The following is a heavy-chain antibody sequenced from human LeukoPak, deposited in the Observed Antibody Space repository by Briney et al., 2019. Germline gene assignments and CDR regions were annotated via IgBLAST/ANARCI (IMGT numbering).Heavy chain of an antibody. CDR3: ARDAPRQKYYYGSGRDAFDI. Sequence: SETLSLTCTVSGGSISGGSYYWSWIRQPAGKGLEWIGRIYTSGSTNYNPSLKSRVTISVDTSKNQFSLKLSSVTAADTAVYYCARDAPRQKYYYGSGRDAFDIWGQGTMVTVSS. D-gene: IGHD3-10*01. CDR2: IYTSGST. V-gene: IGHV4-61*02. CDR1: GGSISGGSYY. J-gene: IGHJ3*02.